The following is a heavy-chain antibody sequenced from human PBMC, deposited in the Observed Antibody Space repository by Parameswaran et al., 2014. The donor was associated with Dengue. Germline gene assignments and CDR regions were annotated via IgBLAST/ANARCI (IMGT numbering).Heavy chain of an antibody. CDR2: ISWNSGSI. D-gene: IGHD3-10*01. Sequence: VRQAPGKGLEWVSGISWNSGSIGYADSVKGRFTISRDNAKNSLYLQMNSLRAEDTALYYCAKEGSSSGDPGDYWGQGTLVTVSS. J-gene: IGHJ4*02. V-gene: IGHV3-9*01. CDR3: AKEGSSSGDPGDY.